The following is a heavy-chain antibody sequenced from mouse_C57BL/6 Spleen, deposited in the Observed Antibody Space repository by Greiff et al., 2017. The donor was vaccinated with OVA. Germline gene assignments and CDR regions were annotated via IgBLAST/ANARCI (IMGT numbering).Heavy chain of an antibody. CDR2: IWGDGSR. CDR1: GFSFTSYG. V-gene: IGHV2-3*01. D-gene: IGHD1-1*01. J-gene: IGHJ2*01. CDR3: AAFYGSRFDY. Sequence: VQLQESGPGLVAPSQSLSITCTASGFSFTSYGVSWVRQPPGKGLEWLGVIWGDGSRNNYSALISRMSISKDNSKSQVVLTLHSRQTYDTAAYYCAAFYGSRFDYWGQGTTLTVSS.